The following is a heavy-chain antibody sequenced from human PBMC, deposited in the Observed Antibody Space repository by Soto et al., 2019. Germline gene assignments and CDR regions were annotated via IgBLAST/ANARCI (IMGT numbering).Heavy chain of an antibody. J-gene: IGHJ3*02. Sequence: GASVKVSCKVSGYTLTELSMHWVRQAPGKGLEWMGGFDPEDGETIYAQKFQGRVTMTEDTSTDTAYMELSSLRSEDTAVYYCATAYCSGGSCYFDAFDIWGQGTMVTVSS. CDR3: ATAYCSGGSCYFDAFDI. CDR1: GYTLTELS. CDR2: FDPEDGET. V-gene: IGHV1-24*01. D-gene: IGHD2-15*01.